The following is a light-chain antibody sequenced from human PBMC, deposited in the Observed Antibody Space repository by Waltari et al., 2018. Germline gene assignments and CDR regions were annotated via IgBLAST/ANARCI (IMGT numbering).Light chain of an antibody. V-gene: IGKV1-5*03. CDR2: GAS. CDR1: QSITTS. J-gene: IGKJ1*01. CDR3: QQYKSYKT. Sequence: DIQMTQSPSTLSASVGDTVIIPCRASQSITTSLAWYQQKPGKAHDVLIYGASNLESGGPSRFSGSGSGTEFTLTISSLQPDDFATYYCQQYKSYKTFGQGTRVEIK.